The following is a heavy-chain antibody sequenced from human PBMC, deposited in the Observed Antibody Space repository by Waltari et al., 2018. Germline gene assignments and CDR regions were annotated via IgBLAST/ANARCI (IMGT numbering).Heavy chain of an antibody. V-gene: IGHV1-2*02. Sequence: QVQLVQSGAEVKKPGASVKVSCKASGYTFTGYSMHWVRQAPGQGLEWMGWINPNSGVTNYAQKSQGRVTMTRDTSISTAYIELSRLRSDDTAVYYCATIAVTGIGPGYFDYWGQGNMVTVSS. CDR3: ATIAVTGIGPGYFDY. CDR1: GYTFTGYS. CDR2: INPNSGVT. J-gene: IGHJ4*02. D-gene: IGHD6-19*01.